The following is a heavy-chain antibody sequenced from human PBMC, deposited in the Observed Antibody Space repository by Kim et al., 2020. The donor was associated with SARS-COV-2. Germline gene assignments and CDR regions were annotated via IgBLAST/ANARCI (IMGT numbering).Heavy chain of an antibody. Sequence: SVKGRFTISRDNSKNTLYLQMNSLRAEDTAVYYCAKPYRQWELPLMGFDPWGQGTLVTVSS. D-gene: IGHD1-26*01. J-gene: IGHJ5*02. CDR3: AKPYRQWELPLMGFDP. V-gene: IGHV3-23*01.